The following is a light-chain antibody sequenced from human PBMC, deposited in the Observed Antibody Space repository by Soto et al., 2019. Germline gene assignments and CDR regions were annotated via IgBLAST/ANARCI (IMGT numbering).Light chain of an antibody. V-gene: IGKV3-15*01. Sequence: EIVMTQSPATLSVSPGERATLSCRASQSVAGNLAWYQQNPGQAPRLLIYGASTRATGIPTRFSGGGSGTDFPLTISSLQSEDFVIYYCQQYNKWPLTFGGGTKVEIK. CDR2: GAS. J-gene: IGKJ4*01. CDR1: QSVAGN. CDR3: QQYNKWPLT.